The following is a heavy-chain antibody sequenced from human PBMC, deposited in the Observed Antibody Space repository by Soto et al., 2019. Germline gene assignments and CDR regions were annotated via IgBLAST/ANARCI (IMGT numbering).Heavy chain of an antibody. V-gene: IGHV1-3*01. CDR2: ISAGNGNT. D-gene: IGHD2-21*02. CDR1: GYTFTSYA. J-gene: IGHJ5*02. Sequence: QVQLVQSGAEVKKPGASVKVSCKASGYTFTSYAKHWVRQAPGQRLEWMGWISAGNGNTKYSQKFQDRVTITRDTSASTAYMELSSLRSEDTAVYYCARIETGRVVTRPNWLDPWGQGTLVTVSS. CDR3: ARIETGRVVTRPNWLDP.